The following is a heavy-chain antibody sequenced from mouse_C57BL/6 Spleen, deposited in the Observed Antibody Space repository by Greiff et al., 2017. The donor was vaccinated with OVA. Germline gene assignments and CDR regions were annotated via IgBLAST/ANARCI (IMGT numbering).Heavy chain of an antibody. V-gene: IGHV5-4*03. CDR2: ISDGGSYT. CDR1: GFTFSSYA. D-gene: IGHD1-1*01. Sequence: EVMLVESGGGLVKPGGSLKLSCAASGFTFSSYAMSWVRQTPEKRLEWVATISDGGSYTYYPDNVKGRFTISRDNAKNNLYLQMSHLKSEDTAMYYCARDSGYGSSLWYFDVWGTGTTVTVSS. J-gene: IGHJ1*03. CDR3: ARDSGYGSSLWYFDV.